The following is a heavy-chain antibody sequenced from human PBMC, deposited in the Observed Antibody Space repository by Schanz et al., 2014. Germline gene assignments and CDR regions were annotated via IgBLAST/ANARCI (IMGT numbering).Heavy chain of an antibody. D-gene: IGHD3-3*01. V-gene: IGHV3-11*04. J-gene: IGHJ4*02. CDR1: GFTFSDYY. CDR2: ISNSGTTI. CDR3: AKDVDFWSGYYLDY. Sequence: QVQLVESGGGLVKPGGSLRLSCAASGFTFSDYYMSWIRQAPGKGLEWVSYISNSGTTIYYADSVKGRFTISRDNAKNSLYLRMNSLRAEDTAVYYCAKDVDFWSGYYLDYWGQGTLVTVSS.